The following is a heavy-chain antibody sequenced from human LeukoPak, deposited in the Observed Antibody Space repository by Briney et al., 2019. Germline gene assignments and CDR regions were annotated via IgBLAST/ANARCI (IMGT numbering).Heavy chain of an antibody. Sequence: ASVKVSCKASGYTFTSYGISWVRQAPGQGLEWMGWISAYNGNTNYAQKLQGRVTMTTDTSTSTAYMELRSLRSDDTAVYYCARDRGYYDSSGYFFGDPYGMNVWGQGTTVTVSS. V-gene: IGHV1-18*01. J-gene: IGHJ6*02. CDR3: ARDRGYYDSSGYFFGDPYGMNV. CDR2: ISAYNGNT. CDR1: GYTFTSYG. D-gene: IGHD3-22*01.